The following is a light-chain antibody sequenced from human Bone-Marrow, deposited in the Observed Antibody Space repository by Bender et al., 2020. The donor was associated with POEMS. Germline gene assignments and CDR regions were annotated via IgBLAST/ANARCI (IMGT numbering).Light chain of an antibody. V-gene: IGLV2-14*01. CDR3: CSYTTPGLYV. CDR1: SSDIGYSDH. Sequence: QSALTQPASVSGSPGQSITISCIGASSDIGYSDHVSWYQQHPGKAPKLMIYDVSDRPSGVSNRFSGSKSGNTASLTISGLQAEDEADYYCCSYTTPGLYVFGSGTTVTVL. CDR2: DVS. J-gene: IGLJ1*01.